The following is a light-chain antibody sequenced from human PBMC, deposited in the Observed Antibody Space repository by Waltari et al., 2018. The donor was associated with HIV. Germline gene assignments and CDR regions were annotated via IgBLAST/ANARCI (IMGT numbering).Light chain of an antibody. Sequence: VVLTQSPATLSLSPGERATLSCRASQSLSSSLPWYQQKPGQAPRLLMSDACNRATGIPARFSGTGSGTEYTLIISSLEPEDFAVYYCQQRTNWLTFGGGTKVEIK. J-gene: IGKJ4*01. CDR3: QQRTNWLT. CDR2: DAC. CDR1: QSLSSS. V-gene: IGKV3-11*01.